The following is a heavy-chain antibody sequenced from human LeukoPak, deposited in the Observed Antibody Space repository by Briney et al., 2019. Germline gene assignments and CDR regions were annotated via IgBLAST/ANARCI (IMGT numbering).Heavy chain of an antibody. CDR1: GYTFTGYY. V-gene: IGHV1-2*02. CDR3: ARDLTAEAY. Sequence: ASVKVSCQTSGYTFTGYYMHWVRQVPGQGLGWMGWINPNSGGTNSAQNFQGRVTMTRDTSISTAYMELSRLRSDDTAVYYCARDLTAEAYWGQGTLVTVSS. CDR2: INPNSGGT. J-gene: IGHJ4*02.